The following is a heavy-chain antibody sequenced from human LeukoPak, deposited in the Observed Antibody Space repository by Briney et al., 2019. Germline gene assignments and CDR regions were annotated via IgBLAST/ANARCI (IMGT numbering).Heavy chain of an antibody. CDR3: ARPTGYSYGNYFDY. D-gene: IGHD5-18*01. V-gene: IGHV5-51*01. CDR2: IYRGDSDT. Sequence: GGALKISYKGSGYGFTSYWIGWGRPMPGKGGGWMGIIYRGDSDTRYSTSFQGQVTISADKSISTAYLQWSSLKASDTAMYYCARPTGYSYGNYFDYWGQGTLVTVSS. CDR1: GYGFTSYW. J-gene: IGHJ4*02.